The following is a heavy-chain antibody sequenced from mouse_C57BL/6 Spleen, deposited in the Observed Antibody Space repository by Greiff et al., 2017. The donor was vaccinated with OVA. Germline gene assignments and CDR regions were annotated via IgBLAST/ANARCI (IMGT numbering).Heavy chain of an antibody. CDR3: ARDYYSSMYAMDY. Sequence: VQLQQSGAELVKPGASVKISCKASGYTFTDHTIHWMKQRPEQGLEWIGYIYPRDDGTKYNEKFKGKATLTADKSSSTAYMQLSSLTSEDSAVYFCARDYYSSMYAMDYWGQGTSVTVSS. CDR1: GYTFTDHT. CDR2: IYPRDDGT. D-gene: IGHD1-1*01. J-gene: IGHJ4*01. V-gene: IGHV1-78*01.